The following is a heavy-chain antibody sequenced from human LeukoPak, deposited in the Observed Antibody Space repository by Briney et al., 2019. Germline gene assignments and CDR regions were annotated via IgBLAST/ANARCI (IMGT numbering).Heavy chain of an antibody. V-gene: IGHV1-8*01. CDR3: ARGSTVTNGPYYYYYGMDV. CDR1: GYTFTSYD. CDR2: MNPNSGNT. D-gene: IGHD4-17*01. Sequence: GASVKVSCKASGYTFTSYDINWVRQATGQGLEWMGWMNPNSGNTGYAQKFQGRVTMTRNTSISTAYMELSSLRSEDTAVYYCARGSTVTNGPYYYYYGMDVWGQGTTVTVSS. J-gene: IGHJ6*02.